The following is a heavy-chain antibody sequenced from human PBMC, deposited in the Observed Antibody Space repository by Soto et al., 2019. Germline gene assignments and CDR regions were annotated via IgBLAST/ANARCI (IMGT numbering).Heavy chain of an antibody. CDR2: ISSSSIYI. J-gene: IGHJ4*02. CDR3: SRDFPGRYSIARLLHY. V-gene: IGHV3-21*01. Sequence: GKGLEWVSSISSSSIYIYYADSLKGRFTISKDNAKNSLYLQMNSLRAEDTAVYYWSRDFPGRYSIARLLHYWGQATLVPVSS. D-gene: IGHD2-15*01.